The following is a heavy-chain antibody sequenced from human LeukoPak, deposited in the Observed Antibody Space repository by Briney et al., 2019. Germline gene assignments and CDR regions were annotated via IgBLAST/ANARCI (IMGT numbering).Heavy chain of an antibody. CDR3: AREDAIFGVVTTYYYGMDV. D-gene: IGHD3-3*01. V-gene: IGHV3-30*04. J-gene: IGHJ6*02. Sequence: PGRSLRLSCAASGFTFSSYAMHWVRQAPGKGLEWVAVISYDGSNKYCADSVKGRFTISRDNSKNTLYLQMNSLRAEDTAVYYCAREDAIFGVVTTYYYGMDVWGQGTTVTVSS. CDR1: GFTFSSYA. CDR2: ISYDGSNK.